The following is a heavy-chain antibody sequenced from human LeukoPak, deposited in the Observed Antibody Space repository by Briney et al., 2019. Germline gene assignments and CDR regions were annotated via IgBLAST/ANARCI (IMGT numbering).Heavy chain of an antibody. J-gene: IGHJ4*02. CDR2: IYPGDSDT. CDR1: AYRFTNYW. CDR3: VLAGSGSYYFDY. D-gene: IGHD3-10*01. V-gene: IGHV5-51*01. Sequence: RESLKISRKGFAYRFTNYWIGWVRQMPGKGLEWMWIIYPGDSDTRYSPSFQGQVTISADNSINTAYLQWSSLKVSDTAMYYCVLAGSGSYYFDYWGQGILVPVSS.